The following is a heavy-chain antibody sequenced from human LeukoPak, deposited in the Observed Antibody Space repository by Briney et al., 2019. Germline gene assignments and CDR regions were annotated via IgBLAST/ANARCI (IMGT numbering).Heavy chain of an antibody. CDR3: ARDMDYGGNSESPHDY. V-gene: IGHV1-46*01. CDR2: INPSGGST. Sequence: GASVTVSCKTSGYSFTNYYIHWVRQAPGQGLQWMGIINPSGGSTNYAQKFQGRVTLTRDTSTSTVYMYLSSLRSEDTAVYYCARDMDYGGNSESPHDYWGQGTLVTVSS. D-gene: IGHD4-23*01. J-gene: IGHJ4*02. CDR1: GYSFTNYY.